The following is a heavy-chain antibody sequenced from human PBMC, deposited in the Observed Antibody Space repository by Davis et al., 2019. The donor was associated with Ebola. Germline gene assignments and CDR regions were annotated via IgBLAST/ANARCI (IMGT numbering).Heavy chain of an antibody. D-gene: IGHD6-13*01. CDR3: ARGGTAAAGTSYYYMDV. V-gene: IGHV1-3*04. CDR2: INTGNGNT. Sequence: AASVKVSCKASGYTFTSYAMHWVRQAPGQRLEWMGWINTGNGNTKYSQKFQGRVTITRDTSASTAYMELSSLRSEDTAVYYCARGGTAAAGTSYYYMDVWGKGTTVTVSS. J-gene: IGHJ6*03. CDR1: GYTFTSYA.